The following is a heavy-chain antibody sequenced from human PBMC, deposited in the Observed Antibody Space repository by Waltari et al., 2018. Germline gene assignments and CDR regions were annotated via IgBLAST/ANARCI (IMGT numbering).Heavy chain of an antibody. CDR3: ARLNWGGYYFDY. V-gene: IGHV4-34*01. CDR2: IHNSGST. D-gene: IGHD7-27*01. J-gene: IGHJ4*02. CDR1: GGSFSGYY. Sequence: QVQLQQWGAGLLKPSETLSLTCAVYGGSFSGYYWSWIRQPPGKGLEWIGEIHNSGSTNYNPSLKSRVTISLDTSNSQFSLRLTSVTAADTAVYYCARLNWGGYYFDYWGQGTLVTVSS.